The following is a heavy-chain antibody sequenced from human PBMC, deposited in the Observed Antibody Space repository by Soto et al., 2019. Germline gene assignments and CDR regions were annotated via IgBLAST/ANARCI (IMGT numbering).Heavy chain of an antibody. CDR3: ARDPGGNGVCFDAFDI. D-gene: IGHD2-8*01. CDR1: GYTFTGYY. J-gene: IGHJ3*02. CDR2: INPNSGGT. V-gene: IGHV1-2*02. Sequence: ASVKVSCKASGYTFTGYYMHWVRQAPGQGLEWMGWINPNSGGTNYAQKFQGRVTMTRDTSISTAYMELSRLRSDDTAVYYCARDPGGNGVCFDAFDIWGQGTMVTVSS.